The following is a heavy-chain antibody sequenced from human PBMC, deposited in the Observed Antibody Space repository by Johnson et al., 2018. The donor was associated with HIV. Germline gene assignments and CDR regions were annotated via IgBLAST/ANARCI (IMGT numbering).Heavy chain of an antibody. CDR2: IYSGGRT. CDR3: ARDRGVFWNNDYKGDAFDI. J-gene: IGHJ3*02. Sequence: VQLVESGGGVVQPGTSLRLSCAASGFTVSSNYMSWVRQAPGKWLEWVSVIYSGGRTYHADSVTGRFTLSRDNSKNTLYLQMNSLRAEETAVYYCARDRGVFWNNDYKGDAFDIWGQGTMVTVSS. CDR1: GFTVSSNY. V-gene: IGHV3-66*01. D-gene: IGHD3-3*01.